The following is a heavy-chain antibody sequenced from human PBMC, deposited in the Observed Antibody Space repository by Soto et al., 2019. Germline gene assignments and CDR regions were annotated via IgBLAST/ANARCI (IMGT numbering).Heavy chain of an antibody. CDR2: ISAYNGNT. Sequence: QVQLVQSGAEVKKPGASVKVSCKASGYTFTSYGISWVRQAPGQGLEWMGWISAYNGNTNYAQKLQGRVTMTTDTPTSTAYMELRSLRSDDTAVYYCARDVWEGYYDSSGYWPIWGQGTLVTVST. V-gene: IGHV1-18*04. CDR1: GYTFTSYG. CDR3: ARDVWEGYYDSSGYWPI. J-gene: IGHJ4*02. D-gene: IGHD3-22*01.